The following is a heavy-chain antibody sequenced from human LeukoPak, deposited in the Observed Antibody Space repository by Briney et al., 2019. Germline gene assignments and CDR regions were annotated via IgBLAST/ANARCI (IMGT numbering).Heavy chain of an antibody. CDR1: GFTFSSYA. CDR3: AKDARYCGGDCYAKYYGMDV. Sequence: GGSLRLSCAASGFTFSSYAMSWVRQAPGKGLEWVSAISGSGGSTYYADSVKGRFTISRDNSKNTLYLQMNSLRAEDTAVYYCAKDARYCGGDCYAKYYGMDVWGQGTTVTVSS. D-gene: IGHD2-21*02. CDR2: ISGSGGST. J-gene: IGHJ6*02. V-gene: IGHV3-23*01.